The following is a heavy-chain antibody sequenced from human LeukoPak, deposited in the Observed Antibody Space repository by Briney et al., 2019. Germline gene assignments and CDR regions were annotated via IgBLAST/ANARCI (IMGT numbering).Heavy chain of an antibody. Sequence: ASVKVSCKASGYTFTSYGISWVRQAPGQGLEWMGWISAYNGNTNYAQKLQGRVTMTTDTSTSTAYMELRRLRSDDTAVYYCARSGVTIFGVVIMPFDYWGQGTLVTVSS. D-gene: IGHD3-3*01. CDR3: ARSGVTIFGVVIMPFDY. CDR1: GYTFTSYG. CDR2: ISAYNGNT. J-gene: IGHJ4*02. V-gene: IGHV1-18*01.